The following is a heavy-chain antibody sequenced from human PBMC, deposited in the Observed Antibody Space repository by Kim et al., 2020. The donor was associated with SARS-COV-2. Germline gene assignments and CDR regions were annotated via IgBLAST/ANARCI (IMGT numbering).Heavy chain of an antibody. Sequence: YYADSVKGRFTISRDNSKNTLYLQMNSLRAEDTAVYYCAKVSTTVTTADYWGQGTLVTVSS. V-gene: IGHV3-30*02. J-gene: IGHJ4*02. D-gene: IGHD4-17*01. CDR3: AKVSTTVTTADY.